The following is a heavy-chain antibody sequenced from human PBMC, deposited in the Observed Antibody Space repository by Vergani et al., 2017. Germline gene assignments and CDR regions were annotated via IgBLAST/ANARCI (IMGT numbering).Heavy chain of an antibody. V-gene: IGHV3-15*01. Sequence: EVQLVESGGGLVKPGGSLRLSCAASGFTFSNAWMSWVRQAPGKGLEWVGRIKSKTDGGTTDYAAPVKGRFTISRDDSKNTLYLQMNSLKTEDTAVYYWTTDDIVVVPAAMPSYYMDVWGKGTTVTASS. CDR1: GFTFSNAW. D-gene: IGHD2-2*01. CDR3: TTDDIVVVPAAMPSYYMDV. CDR2: IKSKTDGGTT. J-gene: IGHJ6*03.